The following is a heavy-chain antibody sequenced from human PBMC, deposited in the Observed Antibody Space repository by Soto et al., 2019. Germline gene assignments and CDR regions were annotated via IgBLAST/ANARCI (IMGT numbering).Heavy chain of an antibody. CDR2: IYSGGST. J-gene: IGHJ6*02. D-gene: IGHD3-10*01. CDR1: VFTVSSNY. CDR3: ATQSLVQKYYYGSGSTLGGMDV. V-gene: IGHV3-53*01. Sequence: LRLSGAASVFTVSSNYMSWVRQAPGKGLEWVSVIYSGGSTYYADSVKGRFTISRDNSKNTLYLQMNSLRAEDTAVYYCATQSLVQKYYYGSGSTLGGMDVWGQGTTVTVSS.